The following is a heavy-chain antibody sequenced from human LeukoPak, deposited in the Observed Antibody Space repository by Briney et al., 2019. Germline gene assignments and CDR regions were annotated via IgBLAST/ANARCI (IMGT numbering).Heavy chain of an antibody. Sequence: GGSLRLSCAASGFTFSTYGMHWVRQSPGKGLEWVAFIRYDGSDKYFADSVKGRFTISRDNSKNTLFLQMKSLRAEDTALYYCAKDPTGTSAFDIWGQGTMVTVS. CDR2: IRYDGSDK. J-gene: IGHJ3*02. CDR3: AKDPTGTSAFDI. V-gene: IGHV3-30*02. CDR1: GFTFSTYG. D-gene: IGHD1-1*01.